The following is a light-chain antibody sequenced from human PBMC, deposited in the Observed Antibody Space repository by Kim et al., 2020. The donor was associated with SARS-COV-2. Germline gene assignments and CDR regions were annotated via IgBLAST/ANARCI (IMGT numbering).Light chain of an antibody. CDR1: QDISNK. CDR2: GAY. V-gene: IGKV1-33*01. J-gene: IGKJ5*01. Sequence: ASVGDRVTMTCRASQDISNKLNWYQQKPGKAPKLLIYGAYNLETGVPSRFSGRRSVTDYTFTISSLQPEDIATYYCQQYENLPITLGQGTRLEIK. CDR3: QQYENLPIT.